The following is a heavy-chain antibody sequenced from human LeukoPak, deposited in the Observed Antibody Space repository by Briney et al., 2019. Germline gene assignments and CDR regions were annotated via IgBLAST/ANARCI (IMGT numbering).Heavy chain of an antibody. CDR1: GYTFTGYY. CDR2: INPNSGGT. V-gene: IGHV1-2*02. J-gene: IGHJ4*02. CDR3: ARARGSGYVLGRFDY. Sequence: ASVKVSCKASGYTFTGYYMHWVRQAPGQGLEWMGWINPNSGGTNYAQKFQGRVTMTRDTPISTAYMELSRLRSDDTAVYYCARARGSGYVLGRFDYWGQGTLVTVSS. D-gene: IGHD5-12*01.